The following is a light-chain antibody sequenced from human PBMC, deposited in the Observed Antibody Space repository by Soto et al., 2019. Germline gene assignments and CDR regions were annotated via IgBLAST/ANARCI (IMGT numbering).Light chain of an antibody. V-gene: IGKV3-15*01. J-gene: IGKJ1*01. CDR3: QQYQNLWT. CDR1: QTIYSN. CDR2: RAS. Sequence: ILIAQLTATQGKSVGLSAPLTFRAGQTIYSNVAWYQQRPGQAPRLLIYRASTRATGVPARFSGSGSGTEFTLTISGLQSEDFALYYCQQYQNLWTFGQGTKVDIK.